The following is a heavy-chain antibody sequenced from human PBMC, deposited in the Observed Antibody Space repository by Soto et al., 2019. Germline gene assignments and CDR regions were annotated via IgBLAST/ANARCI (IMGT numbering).Heavy chain of an antibody. D-gene: IGHD3-22*01. CDR1: GFTFSSYS. V-gene: IGHV3-21*01. CDR2: ISSSSSYI. CDR3: ARADDSSGYYLGYYFDY. J-gene: IGHJ4*02. Sequence: GGSLRLSCAASGFTFSSYSMNWVRQAPGKGLEWVSSISSSSSYIYYADSVKGRFTISRDNAKNSLYLQMNSLRAEDTAVYYCARADDSSGYYLGYYFDYWGQGTLVTVSS.